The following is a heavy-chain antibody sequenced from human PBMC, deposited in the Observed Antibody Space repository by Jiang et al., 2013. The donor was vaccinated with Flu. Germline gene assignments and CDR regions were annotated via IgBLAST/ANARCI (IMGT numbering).Heavy chain of an antibody. Sequence: GYTFTGYYMHWVRQAPGQGLEWMGWINPNSGGTNYAQKFQGRVTMTRDTSISTAYMELSRLRSDDTAVYYCAREYSSGYSIWGYWGQGTLVTVSS. CDR3: AREYSSGYSIWGY. J-gene: IGHJ4*02. CDR2: INPNSGGT. D-gene: IGHD3-22*01. CDR1: GYTFTGYY. V-gene: IGHV1-2*02.